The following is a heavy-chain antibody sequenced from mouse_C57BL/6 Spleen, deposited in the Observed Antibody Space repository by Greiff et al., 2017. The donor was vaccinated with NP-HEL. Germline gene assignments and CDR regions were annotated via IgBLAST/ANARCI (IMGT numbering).Heavy chain of an antibody. CDR2: ISSGGSYT. Sequence: EVQGVESGGVLVKPGGSLKLSCAASGFTFSSYGMSWVRQTPDKRLEWVATISSGGSYTYYPDSVKGRFTISRDNAKNTLYLQMNSLKSEDTAMYDYAREGDGSSFAYWGQGTLVTVSA. CDR3: AREGDGSSFAY. V-gene: IGHV5-6*01. CDR1: GFTFSSYG. J-gene: IGHJ3*01. D-gene: IGHD2-3*01.